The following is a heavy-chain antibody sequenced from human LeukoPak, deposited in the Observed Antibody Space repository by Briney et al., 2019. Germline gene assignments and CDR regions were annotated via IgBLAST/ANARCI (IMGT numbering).Heavy chain of an antibody. V-gene: IGHV4-31*03. CDR1: GGSISSGGYY. Sequence: PSETLSLTCTVSGGSISSGGYYWSWIRQHPGTGLEWIGYIYYSGRTYYNPSLKSRVTISVDTSKNQFSLKLSSVTAADTAVYYCARVSWFGDRGAYYYGMDVWGQGTTVTVSS. CDR2: IYYSGRT. J-gene: IGHJ6*02. CDR3: ARVSWFGDRGAYYYGMDV. D-gene: IGHD3-10*01.